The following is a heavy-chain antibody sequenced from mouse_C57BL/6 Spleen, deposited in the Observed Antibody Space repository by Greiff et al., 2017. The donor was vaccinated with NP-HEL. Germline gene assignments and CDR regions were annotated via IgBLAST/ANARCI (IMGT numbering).Heavy chain of an antibody. V-gene: IGHV1-82*01. CDR2: IYPGDGDT. CDR3: ARWGITTVVAHYYAMDY. Sequence: VKLVESGPELVKPGASVKISCKASGYAFSSSWMNWVKQRPGKGLEWIGRIYPGDGDTNYNGKFKGKATLTADKSSSTAYMQLSSLTSEDSAVYFCARWGITTVVAHYYAMDYWGQGTSVTVSS. CDR1: GYAFSSSW. J-gene: IGHJ4*01. D-gene: IGHD1-1*01.